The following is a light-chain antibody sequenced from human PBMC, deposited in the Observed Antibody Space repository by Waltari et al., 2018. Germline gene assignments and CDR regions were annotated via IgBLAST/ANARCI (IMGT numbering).Light chain of an antibody. CDR1: QDISIY. Sequence: DIQMTQSPSSMSASVGDRVPITCQASQDISIYLSWYQQKPGKAPKVLIYDASNLETGVPSRFTGSRSGTDFTFTISSLRPEDIATYYCQQYKDLPRTFGQGTKVEIK. V-gene: IGKV1-33*01. CDR3: QQYKDLPRT. CDR2: DAS. J-gene: IGKJ1*01.